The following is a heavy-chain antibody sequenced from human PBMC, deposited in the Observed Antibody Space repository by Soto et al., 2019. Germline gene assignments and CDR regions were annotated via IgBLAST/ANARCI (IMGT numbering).Heavy chain of an antibody. J-gene: IGHJ6*02. CDR1: GGTFSSYA. CDR3: ARGGYDSSGYYRPKPPSNYYYYGMDV. Sequence: ASVKVSCKASGGTFSSYAIGWVRQAPGQGLEWMGGIIPIFGTANYAQKFQGRVTITADESTSTAYMELSSLRSEDTAVYYCARGGYDSSGYYRPKPPSNYYYYGMDVWGQGTTVTVSS. D-gene: IGHD3-22*01. V-gene: IGHV1-69*13. CDR2: IIPIFGTA.